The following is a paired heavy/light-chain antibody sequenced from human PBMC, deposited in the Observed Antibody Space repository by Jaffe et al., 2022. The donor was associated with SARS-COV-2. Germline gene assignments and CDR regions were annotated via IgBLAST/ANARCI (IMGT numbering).Heavy chain of an antibody. V-gene: IGHV3-30*18. D-gene: IGHD3-16*01. CDR3: AKERGRFDGFDI. Sequence: QVQLVESGGGVVQPGRSLRLSCAASGFIFSSYGMHWVRQAPGKGLEWVAAISSGGNGQSYADSVKGRFTISRDNSENTLYLQMNSLKTEDTAVLYCAKERGRFDGFDIWGQGTMVAVSS. J-gene: IGHJ3*02. CDR1: GFIFSSYG. CDR2: ISSGGNGQ.
Light chain of an antibody. V-gene: IGKV3-20*01. CDR2: GTS. J-gene: IGKJ2*01. CDR3: QQYDNSLYT. Sequence: ELVLTQSPGTLSLSPGERATLSCRASQSVSNNYLTWYQQKPGQAPRLLIYGTSKRATGIPDRFSGSGSGTDFTLTISRLEPEDFAVYYCQQYDNSLYTFGQGTKLEIK. CDR1: QSVSNNY.